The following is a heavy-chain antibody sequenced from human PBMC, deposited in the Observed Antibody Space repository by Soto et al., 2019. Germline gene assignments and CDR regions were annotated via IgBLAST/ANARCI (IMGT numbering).Heavy chain of an antibody. CDR3: ARKTSSSGYAFDI. Sequence: LGESLKISCKGSGYSFTSYWIGWVRQMPGKGLEWMGIIYPGDSDTRYSPSFQGQVTISADKSISTAYLQWSSLKASDTAMYYCARKTSSSGYAFDIWGQGTMVTVSS. CDR1: GYSFTSYW. J-gene: IGHJ3*02. V-gene: IGHV5-51*01. D-gene: IGHD2-15*01. CDR2: IYPGDSDT.